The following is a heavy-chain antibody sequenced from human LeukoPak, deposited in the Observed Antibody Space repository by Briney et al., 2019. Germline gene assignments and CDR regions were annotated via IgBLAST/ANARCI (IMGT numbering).Heavy chain of an antibody. Sequence: GASVKVSCKASGYTLTRYGISWVRQAPGQGLEWMGWISAYNGNTNYAQKLQGRVTITTDTSTSTAYMELRSLRSDDTAVYYCARDRLPRYPGYWGQGTLVTVSS. CDR1: GYTLTRYG. V-gene: IGHV1-18*04. J-gene: IGHJ4*02. CDR3: ARDRLPRYPGY. CDR2: ISAYNGNT. D-gene: IGHD3-9*01.